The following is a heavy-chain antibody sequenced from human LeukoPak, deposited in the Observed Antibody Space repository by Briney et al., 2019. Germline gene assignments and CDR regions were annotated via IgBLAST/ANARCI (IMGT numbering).Heavy chain of an antibody. CDR2: MLDTVTT. CDR1: GGSMNSHY. Sequence: SETLSLTCTVSGGSMNSHYWSWIRQPPGKGLEWIGYMLDTVTTKDNPSLKSRFTLSADTSKNQFSLRLTSVPAADTAVYYCAIIKRGNIYGYFDFWGQGILVTVSS. J-gene: IGHJ4*02. D-gene: IGHD5-18*01. V-gene: IGHV4-59*11. CDR3: AIIKRGNIYGYFDF.